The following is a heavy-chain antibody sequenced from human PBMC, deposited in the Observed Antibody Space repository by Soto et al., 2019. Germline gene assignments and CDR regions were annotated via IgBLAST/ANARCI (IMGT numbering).Heavy chain of an antibody. CDR1: GGTFSSYA. J-gene: IGHJ4*02. CDR3: ARAGAYYDSSGDDY. Sequence: SVKVSCKASGGTFSSYAISWVRQAPGQGLEWMGGITPIFGTANYAQKFQGRVTITADESTSTAYMELSSLRSEDTAVYYCARAGAYYDSSGDDYWGQGTLVTVSS. D-gene: IGHD3-22*01. CDR2: ITPIFGTA. V-gene: IGHV1-69*13.